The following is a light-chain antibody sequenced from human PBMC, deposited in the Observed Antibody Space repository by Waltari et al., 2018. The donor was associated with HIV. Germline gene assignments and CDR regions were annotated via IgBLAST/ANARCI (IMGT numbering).Light chain of an antibody. CDR2: GAS. Sequence: EILMTQSPATLSVSPGERATLSCRAGQSVSSNLAWYQQKPGQAPRLLIYGASTRATGIPARFSGSGSGTEFTLTISSLQSEDFAVYYCQQYNNWPPRFTFGPGTTVDIK. J-gene: IGKJ3*01. CDR3: QQYNNWPPRFT. V-gene: IGKV3-15*01. CDR1: QSVSSN.